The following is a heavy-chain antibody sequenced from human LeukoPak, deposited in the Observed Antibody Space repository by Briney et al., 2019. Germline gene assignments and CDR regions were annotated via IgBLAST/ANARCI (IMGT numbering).Heavy chain of an antibody. D-gene: IGHD3-22*01. V-gene: IGHV3-15*01. J-gene: IGHJ4*02. Sequence: GGSLRLSCAASGFTFSNAWMSCVRQAPGKGLEWVGRIKSKTDGGTTDYAAPVKGRFTISRDDSKNTLYLQMNSLKTEDTAVYYCTTDEYYYDSSGYYYFDYWGQGTLVTVSS. CDR2: IKSKTDGGTT. CDR1: GFTFSNAW. CDR3: TTDEYYYDSSGYYYFDY.